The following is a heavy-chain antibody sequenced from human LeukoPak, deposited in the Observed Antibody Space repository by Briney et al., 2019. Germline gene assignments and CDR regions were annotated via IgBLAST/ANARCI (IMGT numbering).Heavy chain of an antibody. CDR2: IYYSGST. V-gene: IGHV4-30-4*08. J-gene: IGHJ4*02. CDR3: ARDYDILTGSDY. CDR1: GGSISSGDYY. Sequence: SQTLSLTCTVSGGSISSGDYYWSWIRQPPGKGLEWIGYIYYSGSTYYNPSLKSRVTISVDRSKNQFSLKLSSVTAADTAVYYCARDYDILTGSDYWGQGTLVTVSS. D-gene: IGHD3-9*01.